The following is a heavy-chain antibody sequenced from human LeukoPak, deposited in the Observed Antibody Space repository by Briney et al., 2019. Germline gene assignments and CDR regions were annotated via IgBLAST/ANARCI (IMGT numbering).Heavy chain of an antibody. D-gene: IGHD3-3*01. Sequence: SVKVSCKASGGTFSSYAISWVRQAPGQGLEWMGGIIPIFGTANCAQKFQGRVTITADESTSTAYMELSSLRSEDTAVYYCARGPFGVVINPFDYWGQGTLVTVSS. V-gene: IGHV1-69*01. CDR2: IIPIFGTA. J-gene: IGHJ4*02. CDR1: GGTFSSYA. CDR3: ARGPFGVVINPFDY.